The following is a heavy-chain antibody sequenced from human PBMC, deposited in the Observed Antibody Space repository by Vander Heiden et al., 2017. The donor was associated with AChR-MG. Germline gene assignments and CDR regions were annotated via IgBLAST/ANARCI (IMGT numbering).Heavy chain of an antibody. CDR3: ATGLPETCQDFSDSFDI. Sequence: QVQLVQSGAEVKEVGSSVIVSCQASGGPVHNLAFSWVRQAPGQGLEWLGRIVPMFGVGTYAERFQGRVTISAEESTRTAYMDMSNLSPQDTAIYFCATGLPETCQDFSDSFDIWGQGTPVVVSS. CDR1: GGPVHNLA. D-gene: IGHD3-22*01. CDR2: IVPMFGVG. J-gene: IGHJ3*02. V-gene: IGHV1-69*15.